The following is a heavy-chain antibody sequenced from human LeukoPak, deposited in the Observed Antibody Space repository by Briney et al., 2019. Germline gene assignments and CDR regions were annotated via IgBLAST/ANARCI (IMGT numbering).Heavy chain of an antibody. D-gene: IGHD6-19*01. CDR1: GFTFSSYG. CDR3: ATAAPASGWYFDY. CDR2: ISYDEINK. J-gene: IGHJ4*02. Sequence: GGSLRLSCAASGFTFSSYGMHWVRQAPGKGLEWVALISYDEINKYYADSVKGRFTISRDISKNTLCLQMNSLRAEDTAVYYCATAAPASGWYFDYWGQGTLVTVSS. V-gene: IGHV3-30*03.